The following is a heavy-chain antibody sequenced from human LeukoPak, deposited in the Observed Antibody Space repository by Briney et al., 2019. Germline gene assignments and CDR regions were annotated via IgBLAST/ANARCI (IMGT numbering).Heavy chain of an antibody. Sequence: PGGSLRLSCAASGFTVSSNYMSWIRQPPGKGLEWIGTIYSSGSSYYNPSLKSRLTISVDTSRSQFSLKLSSVTASDTAVYYCATRYGSGTYPRYYFDSWGQGTLVTVSS. CDR2: IYSSGSS. CDR3: ATRYGSGTYPRYYFDS. D-gene: IGHD3-10*01. V-gene: IGHV4-59*04. CDR1: GFTVSSNY. J-gene: IGHJ4*02.